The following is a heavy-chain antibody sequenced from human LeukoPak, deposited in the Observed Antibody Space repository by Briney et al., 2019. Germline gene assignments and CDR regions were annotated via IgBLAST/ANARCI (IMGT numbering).Heavy chain of an antibody. CDR3: AKDLITHYYFDY. CDR2: ISYDGSNK. CDR1: GXTFSSYG. J-gene: IGHJ4*02. Sequence: QPGRSLRLSCAASGXTFSSYGVHWVRQAPGKGLEWVAVISYDGSNKYYADSVKGRFTISRDNSKNTLYLQMNSLRAEDTAVYYCAKDLITHYYFDYWGQGTLVTVSS. V-gene: IGHV3-30*18. D-gene: IGHD1-20*01.